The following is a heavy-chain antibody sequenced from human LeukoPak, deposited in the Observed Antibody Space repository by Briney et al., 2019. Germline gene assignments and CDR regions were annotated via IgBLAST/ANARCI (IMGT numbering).Heavy chain of an antibody. CDR2: INAANGYA. D-gene: IGHD5-24*01. CDR1: GYTFTDYA. V-gene: IGHV1-3*03. Sequence: ASVKVSCKASGYTFTDYAMHWVRQAPGQRPEWLGWINAANGYAKYSQELQGRVIITRDTSASTAYMELSSLRSEDMAIYYCAIRDGHTDHWGQGTLVTVSS. J-gene: IGHJ4*02. CDR3: AIRDGHTDH.